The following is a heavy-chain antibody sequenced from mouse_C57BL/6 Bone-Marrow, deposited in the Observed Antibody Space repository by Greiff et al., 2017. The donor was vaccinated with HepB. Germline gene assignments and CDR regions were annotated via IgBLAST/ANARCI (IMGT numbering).Heavy chain of an antibody. Sequence: EVQLQESGPGLVKPSQSLSLTCSVSGYSITSCYYWNWIRQFPGNKLEWMGYISYDGSNNYNPSLKNRISITRDTSKNQFFLKLNSVTTEDTATYYCARVPYYCGSNCYWYFDVWGTGTTVTVSS. D-gene: IGHD1-1*01. CDR2: ISYDGSN. CDR3: ARVPYYCGSNCYWYFDV. V-gene: IGHV3-6*01. J-gene: IGHJ1*03. CDR1: GYSITSCYY.